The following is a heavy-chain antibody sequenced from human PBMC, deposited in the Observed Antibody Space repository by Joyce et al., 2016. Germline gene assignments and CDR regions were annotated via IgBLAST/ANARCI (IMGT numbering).Heavy chain of an antibody. CDR1: EYSITVGYY. CDR3: VRDGGLAAPIDY. Sequence: QVQLQESGPGLVKPSEILSLNCAVSEYSITVGYYWGWIRQPPGKGLEWIGSIYHTDSTYYNPSLESRVSMSVYTSKNQFSLKVTSVTAADTAVYYCVRDGGLAAPIDYWGQGALVIVSS. CDR2: IYHTDST. V-gene: IGHV4-38-2*02. J-gene: IGHJ4*02. D-gene: IGHD2-15*01.